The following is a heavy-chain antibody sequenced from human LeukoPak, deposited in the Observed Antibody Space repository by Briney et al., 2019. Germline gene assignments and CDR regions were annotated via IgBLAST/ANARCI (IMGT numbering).Heavy chain of an antibody. CDR2: MSSDSSFI. V-gene: IGHV3-21*05. J-gene: IGHJ6*02. Sequence: GRSLRLSCVASGFTFSSYGMHWVRQAPGKGLEWVSYMSSDSSFINYADSVKGRFTISRDNAKNSLFLQMDSPRADDTAVYYCARGEVATTYYYGMDVWGQGTTVTVPS. D-gene: IGHD5-12*01. CDR3: ARGEVATTYYYGMDV. CDR1: GFTFSSYG.